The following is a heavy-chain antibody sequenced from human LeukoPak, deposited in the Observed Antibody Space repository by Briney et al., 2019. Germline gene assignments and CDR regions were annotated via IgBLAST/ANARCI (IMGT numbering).Heavy chain of an antibody. V-gene: IGHV4-59*08. CDR2: IDYSEST. CDR3: ASDYGSGSYRFDY. Sequence: SETLSLTCTVSGGSINSYYWTWIRPPPGKGLDLIGYIDYSESTNYNPFLKSRVTMSVDTSRNQFSLKVTSVTAADTAVYYCASDYGSGSYRFDYWGQGTLATVSS. J-gene: IGHJ4*02. D-gene: IGHD3-10*01. CDR1: GGSINSYY.